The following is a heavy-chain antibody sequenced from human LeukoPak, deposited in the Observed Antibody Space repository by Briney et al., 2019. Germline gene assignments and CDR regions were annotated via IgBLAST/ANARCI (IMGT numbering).Heavy chain of an antibody. D-gene: IGHD5-18*01. V-gene: IGHV1-2*02. CDR3: AREGDTAMDVNWFDP. CDR1: GYTFTAYY. J-gene: IGHJ5*02. CDR2: INPNSGGT. Sequence: ASVKVSCKASGYTFTAYYMHWVRQAPGQGLEWMGWINPNSGGTNYAQKFQGRVTVTRDTSISTAYMELSRLRSDDTAVYYCAREGDTAMDVNWFDPWGQGTLVTVSS.